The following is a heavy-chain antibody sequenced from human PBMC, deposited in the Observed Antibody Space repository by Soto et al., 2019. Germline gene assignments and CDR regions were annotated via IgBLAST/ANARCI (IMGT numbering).Heavy chain of an antibody. CDR1: GFTFSSYA. V-gene: IGHV3-23*01. Sequence: HPGGSLRLSCAASGFTFSSYAMSWVRQAPGKGLAWVSAISGSGDSTYYAVSVKGRFTISRDNTKDTLYLQMNSLRAEDTAVYYCAKVKYFDWAYFDDWGQGTLVT. CDR3: AKVKYFDWAYFDD. D-gene: IGHD3-9*01. J-gene: IGHJ4*02. CDR2: ISGSGDST.